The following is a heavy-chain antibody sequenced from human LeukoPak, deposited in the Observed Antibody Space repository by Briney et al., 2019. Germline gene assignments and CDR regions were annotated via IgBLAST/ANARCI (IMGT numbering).Heavy chain of an antibody. CDR3: AKAFYGSGSYYNY. CDR1: GFTFSSYA. J-gene: IGHJ4*02. V-gene: IGHV3-23*01. D-gene: IGHD3-10*01. Sequence: PGGSLRLSCAASGFTFSSYAMSWVRQAPGKGLEWVSAISGSGGNTYSADSVKGRFTISRDNSKNTLYLQMNSLRAEDTAVYYCAKAFYGSGSYYNYWGQGTLVTVSS. CDR2: ISGSGGNT.